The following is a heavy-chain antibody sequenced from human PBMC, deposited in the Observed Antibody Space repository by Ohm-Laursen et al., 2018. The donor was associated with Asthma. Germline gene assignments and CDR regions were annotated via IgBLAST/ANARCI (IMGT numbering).Heavy chain of an antibody. CDR2: IKQDGSEK. CDR3: AREEAYYYGSGSYYAYYYGMDV. Sequence: SLRLSCTASGFTFSNSWMHWVRQAPGKGLEWVANIKQDGSEKYYVDSVKGRFTISRDNAKNSLYLQMNSLRAEDTAVYYCAREEAYYYGSGSYYAYYYGMDVWGQGTTVTVSS. V-gene: IGHV3-7*01. D-gene: IGHD3-10*01. J-gene: IGHJ6*02. CDR1: GFTFSNSW.